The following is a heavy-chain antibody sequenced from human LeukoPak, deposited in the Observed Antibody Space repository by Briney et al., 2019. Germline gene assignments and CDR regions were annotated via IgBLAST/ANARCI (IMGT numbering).Heavy chain of an antibody. J-gene: IGHJ4*02. D-gene: IGHD5-24*01. CDR1: GGSISSSSYY. CDR2: IYYSGST. CDR3: ARMDGCNDFDY. V-gene: IGHV4-39*01. Sequence: KASETLSLTCTVSGGSISSSSYYWSWIRQPPGKGLEWIGSIYYSGSTYYNPSLKSRVTISVDTSKNQFSLKLSSVTAADTAVYYCARMDGCNDFDYWGQGTLVTVSS.